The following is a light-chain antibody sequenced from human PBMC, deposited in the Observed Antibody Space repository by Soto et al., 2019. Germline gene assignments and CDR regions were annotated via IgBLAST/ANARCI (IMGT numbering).Light chain of an antibody. V-gene: IGKV1-9*01. Sequence: DIQMTQSPSSLSASVGDSVTITCRASQGISSSLAWYQQKPGKAPNLLIYDASTLHSGVPSRFSGGGSGTDFTLTITSLQPDDFGVYYCQQYKSSSTFGQGTKVDIK. CDR2: DAS. J-gene: IGKJ1*01. CDR1: QGISSS. CDR3: QQYKSSST.